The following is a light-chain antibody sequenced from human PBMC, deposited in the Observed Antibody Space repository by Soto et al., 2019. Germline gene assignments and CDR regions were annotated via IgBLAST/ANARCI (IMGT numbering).Light chain of an antibody. J-gene: IGKJ1*01. CDR2: AAS. CDR3: LQDYNYPWT. CDR1: QDIRND. V-gene: IGKV1-6*01. Sequence: AIQMTQSPSSLSASVGDRVTITCRASQDIRNDLGWYQEKVGQAPTLLIYAASTLQSGVPSRFSGSGSGTDFTLTISSLQPEDLATDYGLQDYNYPWTFGQGTKVEI.